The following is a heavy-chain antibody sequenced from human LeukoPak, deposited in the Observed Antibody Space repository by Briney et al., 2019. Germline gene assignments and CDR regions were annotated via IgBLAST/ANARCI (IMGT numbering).Heavy chain of an antibody. CDR2: VIPIFGTA. J-gene: IGHJ4*02. D-gene: IGHD3-22*01. CDR3: ARGFYDSSGYLVRTTYEY. CDR1: GGTFSSYA. V-gene: IGHV1-69*13. Sequence: ASVKVSCKASGGTFSSYAISWVRQAPGQGLEWMGGVIPIFGTATYAQKFHGRVTITADESTSTAYMELSSLRSEDTAVYYCARGFYDSSGYLVRTTYEYWGQGTLVTVSS.